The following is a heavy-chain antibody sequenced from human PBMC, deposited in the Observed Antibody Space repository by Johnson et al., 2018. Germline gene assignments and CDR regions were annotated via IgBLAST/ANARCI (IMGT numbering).Heavy chain of an antibody. CDR2: LSYDGSNK. D-gene: IGHD3-10*01. Sequence: VQLVESGGGVVQPGRSLGLSCAASGFTFSSYGMHWVRQAPGKGLEGVAVLSYDGSNKYYADSVKGRFTLSKDNSKNTLYLQMNSLRAEDTAGYYCTKNYFGSGSYYYYYGMDVWGQGTTVTVSS. CDR1: GFTFSSYG. V-gene: IGHV3-30*18. CDR3: TKNYFGSGSYYYYYGMDV. J-gene: IGHJ6*02.